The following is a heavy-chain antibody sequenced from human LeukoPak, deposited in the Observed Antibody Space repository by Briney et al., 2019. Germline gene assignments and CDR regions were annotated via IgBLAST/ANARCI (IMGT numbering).Heavy chain of an antibody. D-gene: IGHD6-13*01. Sequence: PSETLSLTCAVSGGSMSTYYWSWIRQPPGKGLDWIGRIYTSGSTIYNPSLKSRVTMSVDASKNQFSLNLSSVTAADMAVYYCARFPAAHSSSVVAFEIWAQETMLTVS. CDR2: IYTSGST. J-gene: IGHJ3*02. CDR1: GGSMSTYY. V-gene: IGHV4-4*07. CDR3: ARFPAAHSSSVVAFEI.